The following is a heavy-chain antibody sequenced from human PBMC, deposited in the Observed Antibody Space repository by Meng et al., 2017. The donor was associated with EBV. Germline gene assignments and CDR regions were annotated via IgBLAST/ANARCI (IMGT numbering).Heavy chain of an antibody. J-gene: IGHJ4*02. CDR3: VRGPPVGVPGPGDY. CDR2: INVGVGYT. V-gene: IGHV1-3*01. Sequence: VQLVPSGAEVKNPGASVKVSCKASGYAFTSYILHWVRQAPGQRLEWMGWINVGVGYTKYSQKFQGRVTISSDTSATTGYMELSSLRSEDTAVYYCVRGPPVGVPGPGDYWGQGTLVIVSS. D-gene: IGHD2-21*01. CDR1: GYAFTSYI.